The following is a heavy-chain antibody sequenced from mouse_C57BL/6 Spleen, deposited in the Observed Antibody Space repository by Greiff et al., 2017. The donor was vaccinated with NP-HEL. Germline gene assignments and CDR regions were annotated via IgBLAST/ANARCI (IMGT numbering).Heavy chain of an antibody. CDR2: IWSGGST. CDR1: GFSLTSYG. V-gene: IGHV2-2*01. D-gene: IGHD1-1*01. CDR3: ARKGYYGSNAMDY. J-gene: IGHJ4*01. Sequence: VMLVESGPGLVQPSQSLSITCTVSGFSLTSYGVHWVRQSPGKGLEWLGVIWSGGSTDYNAAFISRLSISKDNSKSQVFFKMNSLQADDTAIYYCARKGYYGSNAMDYWGQGTSVTVSS.